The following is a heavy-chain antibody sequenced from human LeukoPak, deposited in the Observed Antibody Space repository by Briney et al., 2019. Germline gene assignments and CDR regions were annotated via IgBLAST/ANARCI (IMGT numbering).Heavy chain of an antibody. D-gene: IGHD2-2*01. CDR2: ISYDGSNK. CDR1: GFTFSGYP. Sequence: GKSLRLSCAASGFTFSGYPIHWVRQAPGKGLEWVAVISYDGSNKYYADSVKGRFTISRDNSKNTLYLQMNSLRAEDTAVYYCARDEGYLRRTSCYRASKGKDVWGQGTAVIVSS. J-gene: IGHJ6*02. V-gene: IGHV3-30-3*01. CDR3: ARDEGYLRRTSCYRASKGKDV.